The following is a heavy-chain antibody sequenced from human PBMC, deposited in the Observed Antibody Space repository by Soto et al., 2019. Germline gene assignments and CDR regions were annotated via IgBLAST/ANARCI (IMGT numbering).Heavy chain of an antibody. CDR2: IDYSVST. CDR1: GGSINSGDYY. Sequence: PSKTLSLTCIVSGGSINSGDYYWSWIRQSPGKGLEWIGYIDYSVSTYYNPSLKSPISMSLDTSKNQFSLKMHSVTAADTAVYYCASYYDSSGYQALDYWGRGILVTVSS. V-gene: IGHV4-30-4*01. CDR3: ASYYDSSGYQALDY. D-gene: IGHD3-22*01. J-gene: IGHJ4*02.